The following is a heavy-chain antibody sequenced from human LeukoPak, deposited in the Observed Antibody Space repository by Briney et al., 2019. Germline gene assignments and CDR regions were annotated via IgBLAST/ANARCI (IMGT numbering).Heavy chain of an antibody. V-gene: IGHV3-9*01. Sequence: GGSLRLSCAASGFTFDDYAMHWVRQAPGKGLEWVSGISWNSGSIGYADSVKGRFTISRDNAKNSLYLQMNSLRAEDTALYYCAKDLHYYGSGSSSIWGQGTLVTVSS. CDR2: ISWNSGSI. CDR3: AKDLHYYGSGSSSI. J-gene: IGHJ4*02. CDR1: GFTFDDYA. D-gene: IGHD3-10*01.